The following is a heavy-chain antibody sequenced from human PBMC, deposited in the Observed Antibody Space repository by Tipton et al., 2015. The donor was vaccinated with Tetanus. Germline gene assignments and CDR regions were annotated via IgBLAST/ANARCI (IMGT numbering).Heavy chain of an antibody. CDR3: ARDVGEYSSSSSYFDY. CDR2: ISSSGSTI. V-gene: IGHV3-48*03. J-gene: IGHJ4*02. D-gene: IGHD6-6*01. CDR1: GLTFSSYE. Sequence: SLRLSFAASGLTFSSYEMNWVRRAPGKGLEWVSYISSSGSTIYYADSVKGRFTISRDNAKNSLYLQMNSLRAEDTAVYYCARDVGEYSSSSSYFDYWGQGTLVTVSS.